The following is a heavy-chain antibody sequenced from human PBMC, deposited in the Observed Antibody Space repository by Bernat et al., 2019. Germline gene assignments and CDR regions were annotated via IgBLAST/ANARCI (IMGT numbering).Heavy chain of an antibody. V-gene: IGHV3-74*01. D-gene: IGHD4-17*01. CDR1: GFPFSSYR. J-gene: IGHJ4*02. CDR3: ARVGLITTVSPFDY. CDR2: INRDGRCT. Sequence: VQMVESGGGLVQPGVSLRLSCAASGFPFSSYRMHCFRQAPGKGLVWVSRINRDGRCTSHADPVKGRFTTSRDNAKNTLYLQMNSLRAEDTAVYYCARVGLITTVSPFDYWGQGTLVTFSS.